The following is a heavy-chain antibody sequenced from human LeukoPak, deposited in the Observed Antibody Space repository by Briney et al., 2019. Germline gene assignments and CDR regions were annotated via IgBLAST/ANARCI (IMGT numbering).Heavy chain of an antibody. V-gene: IGHV3-66*01. Sequence: PGGSLRLSCAASGFTFSSNYMSWVRQAPGKGLEWVSVIYSGGSTYYADSVKGRFTISRDNSKNTLYLQMNGLRAEDTAVYYCARDDYDILTGYYLTPMNDWGQGTLVTVSS. CDR1: GFTFSSNY. D-gene: IGHD3-9*01. CDR2: IYSGGST. J-gene: IGHJ4*02. CDR3: ARDDYDILTGYYLTPMND.